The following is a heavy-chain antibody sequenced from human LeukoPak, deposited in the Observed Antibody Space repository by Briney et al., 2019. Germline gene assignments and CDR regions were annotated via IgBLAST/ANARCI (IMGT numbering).Heavy chain of an antibody. CDR2: IYYSGST. Sequence: PSETLSLTCTVSGGSISSYYWSWIRQPPGKGLEWIGYIYYSGSTNYNPSLKSRVTISVDTSKNQFPLKLSSVTAADTAVYYCARHYVGARAGYSSGWYYPGFDYWGQGTLVTVSS. J-gene: IGHJ4*02. V-gene: IGHV4-59*08. D-gene: IGHD6-19*01. CDR3: ARHYVGARAGYSSGWYYPGFDY. CDR1: GGSISSYY.